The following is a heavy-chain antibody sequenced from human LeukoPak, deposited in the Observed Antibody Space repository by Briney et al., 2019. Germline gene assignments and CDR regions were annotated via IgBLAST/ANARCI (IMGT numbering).Heavy chain of an antibody. CDR2: IYYSGST. J-gene: IGHJ3*02. D-gene: IGHD3-22*01. V-gene: IGHV4-59*08. Sequence: PSETLSLTCTVSGGSISTYYWSWIRQPPGKGLEWIGYIYYSGSTDYNPSLKSRVTMSVDTSINQFSLKLSSVTAADTAVYYCAQLRLRLGSNGYSTPYEAVDIWGQGTVVTVSS. CDR3: AQLRLRLGSNGYSTPYEAVDI. CDR1: GGSISTYY.